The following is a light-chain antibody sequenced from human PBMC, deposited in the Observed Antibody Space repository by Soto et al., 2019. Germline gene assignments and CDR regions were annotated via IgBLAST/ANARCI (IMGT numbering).Light chain of an antibody. Sequence: QSVLTQPPSASGTPGQRVTISFSGSSSNIGSNYVYWYQQLPGTAPKLLIYRNNQRPSGVPDRFSGSKSGTSASLAISGLRSEDEADYYCAAWDASLYVFATGTKVTVL. CDR3: AAWDASLYV. CDR1: SSNIGSNY. J-gene: IGLJ1*01. V-gene: IGLV1-47*01. CDR2: RNN.